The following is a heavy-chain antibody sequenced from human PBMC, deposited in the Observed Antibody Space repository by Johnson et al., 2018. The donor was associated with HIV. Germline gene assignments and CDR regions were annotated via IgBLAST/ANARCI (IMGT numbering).Heavy chain of an antibody. V-gene: IGHV3-30*04. D-gene: IGHD1-7*01. Sequence: QVQLMESGGGLVQPGGSLRLSCAASGFTFKTYSIHWVRQAPGKGLEWVAVISYDGKNKYYADSVKGRFSISRDNSKNTLYLQMNGLGTEDTAVYYCATGYNWNYVSGVNLLGGGYEVPSEHAFEIWGQGTMVTVTS. CDR2: ISYDGKNK. J-gene: IGHJ3*02. CDR1: GFTFKTYS. CDR3: ATGYNWNYVSGVNLLGGGYEVPSEHAFEI.